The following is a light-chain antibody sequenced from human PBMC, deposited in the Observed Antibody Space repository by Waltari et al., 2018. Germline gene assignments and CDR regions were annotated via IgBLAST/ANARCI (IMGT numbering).Light chain of an antibody. Sequence: DIQMTQSPSSVSASVGDRVTITCRASQYISSRLAWFQQKPGTAPKLLIYGASNLQSGVPSRFSGSGSRTDFTLTINSLQPEDFATYYCQQATGFPPFTFGPGTKVDIK. CDR1: QYISSR. J-gene: IGKJ3*01. CDR2: GAS. CDR3: QQATGFPPFT. V-gene: IGKV1D-12*01.